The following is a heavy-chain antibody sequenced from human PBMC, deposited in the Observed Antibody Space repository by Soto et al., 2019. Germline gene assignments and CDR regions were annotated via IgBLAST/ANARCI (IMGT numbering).Heavy chain of an antibody. D-gene: IGHD6-19*01. Sequence: QLQLQESGPGLVKPSETLSLTCTVSGGSISSSSYYWGWIRQPPGKGLEWIGYIYYSGSPYYNPSLKSRVTISVDTSKNQFSLKLGSVTAADTAVYYCAVPAASVAGASGSYYYYGMDVWGQGTTVTVSS. J-gene: IGHJ6*02. CDR3: AVPAASVAGASGSYYYYGMDV. V-gene: IGHV4-39*01. CDR1: GGSISSSSYY. CDR2: IYYSGSP.